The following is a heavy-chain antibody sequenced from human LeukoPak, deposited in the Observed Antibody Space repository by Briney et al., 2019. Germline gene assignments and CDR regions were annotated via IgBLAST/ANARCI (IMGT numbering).Heavy chain of an antibody. D-gene: IGHD3-3*02. Sequence: QSGGSLRLSCAASGFTFKTYAMNWVRQVPGKGPEWVSSMSGSGSSTDYADSVKGRFTISRDNAKNSLYLQMNSLRAEDTAVYYCARDHFSYPHDPWGQGTLVTVSS. CDR1: GFTFKTYA. J-gene: IGHJ5*02. V-gene: IGHV3-23*01. CDR2: MSGSGSST. CDR3: ARDHFSYPHDP.